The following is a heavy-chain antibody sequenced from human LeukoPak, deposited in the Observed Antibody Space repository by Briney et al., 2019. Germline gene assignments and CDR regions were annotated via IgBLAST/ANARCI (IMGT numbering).Heavy chain of an antibody. V-gene: IGHV3-30*03. J-gene: IGHJ4*02. CDR1: GFTFSSYG. D-gene: IGHD1-26*01. CDR3: ARDILGTQTPFDY. CDR2: ISYDGSNK. Sequence: PGGSLRLSCAASGFTFSSYGMHWVRQAPGKGLEWVAVISYDGSNKYYADSVKGRFTISRDNAKKSLYLQMNSLRAEDTAVYYCARDILGTQTPFDYWGQGTLVTVSS.